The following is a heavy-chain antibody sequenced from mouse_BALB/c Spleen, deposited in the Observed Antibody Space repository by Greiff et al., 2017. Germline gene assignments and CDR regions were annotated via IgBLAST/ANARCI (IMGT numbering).Heavy chain of an antibody. J-gene: IGHJ4*01. V-gene: IGHV2-9*02. D-gene: IGHD2-14*01. Sequence: VNLVESGPGLVAPSQSLSITCTVSGFSLTSYGVHWVRQPPGKGLEWLGVIWAGGSTNYNSALMSRLSISKDNSKSQVFLKMNSLQTDDTAMYYCARDRGDRYDEEGAMDYWGQGTSVTVSS. CDR3: ARDRGDRYDEEGAMDY. CDR1: GFSLTSYG. CDR2: IWAGGST.